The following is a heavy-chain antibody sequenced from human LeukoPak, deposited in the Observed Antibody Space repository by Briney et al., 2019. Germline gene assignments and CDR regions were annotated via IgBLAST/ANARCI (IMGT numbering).Heavy chain of an antibody. CDR3: VREGLDYYDRSPAYFDY. D-gene: IGHD3-22*01. Sequence: HTGGSLRLSCAASGFTFSTYDFHWVRHAAGKGLEWVSAIGAGGDTYYPGSVRGRFTISRENAKNFLYLQMNRLSAGDTAVYYCVREGLDYYDRSPAYFDYWGQGTLVTVSS. J-gene: IGHJ4*02. CDR1: GFTFSTYD. CDR2: IGAGGDT. V-gene: IGHV3-13*04.